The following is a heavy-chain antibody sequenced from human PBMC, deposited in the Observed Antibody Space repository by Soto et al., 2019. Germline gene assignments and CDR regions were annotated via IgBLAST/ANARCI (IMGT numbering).Heavy chain of an antibody. J-gene: IGHJ3*02. CDR3: AREAGYCSRTSCYRRAFDT. CDR2: INTDGGTS. D-gene: IGHD2-2*01. CDR1: GFTFSGHW. V-gene: IGHV3-74*03. Sequence: EIQLTESGGALVQPGGSLRLSCAASGFTFSGHWMHWVRQVPGTGLEWVSRINTDGGTSAYADSVRGRFTISRDNAKNTLYLQMNGLRAEDMAVYYCAREAGYCSRTSCYRRAFDTWGQGTTVSVSS.